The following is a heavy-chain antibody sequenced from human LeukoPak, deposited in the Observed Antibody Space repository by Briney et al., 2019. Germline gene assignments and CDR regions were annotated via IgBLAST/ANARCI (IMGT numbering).Heavy chain of an antibody. J-gene: IGHJ4*02. V-gene: IGHV1-69*13. Sequence: SVKISCKASGGTFSSYAISWVRQAPGQGLEWMGGIIPIFGTANYAQKFQGRVTITADESTSTAYMELSSLRSEDTAVYYCARASHLGYCSGGSCYEDMAHFDYWGQGTLVTVSS. CDR3: ARASHLGYCSGGSCYEDMAHFDY. D-gene: IGHD2-15*01. CDR2: IIPIFGTA. CDR1: GGTFSSYA.